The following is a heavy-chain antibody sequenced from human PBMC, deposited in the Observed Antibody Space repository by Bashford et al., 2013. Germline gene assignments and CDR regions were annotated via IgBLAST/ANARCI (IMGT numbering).Heavy chain of an antibody. CDR1: GGSFSGYY. V-gene: IGHV4-34*01. CDR2: INHSGST. CDR3: ARLWRRMVRGVIIRFDP. J-gene: IGHJ5*02. D-gene: IGHD3-10*01. Sequence: LLYSSETLSLTCAVYGGSFSGYYWSWIRQPPGKGLEWIGEINHSGSTNYNPSLKSRVTISVDTSKNQFSLKLSSVTAADTAVYYCARLWRRMVRGVIIRFDPWGQGTLVTVSS.